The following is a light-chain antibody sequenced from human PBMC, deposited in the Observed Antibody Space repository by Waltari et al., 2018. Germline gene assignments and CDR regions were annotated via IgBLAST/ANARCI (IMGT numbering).Light chain of an antibody. CDR1: AIPQQY. CDR3: QSADSSGTYRV. V-gene: IGLV3-25*03. J-gene: IGLJ3*02. Sequence: SYELTQPPSVSVSPGQTARIPCHGDAIPQQYASWYQQKPGQAPVLVIYKDSERPSGIPERFSGSSSGTTVTLTISGVQAEDEADYYCQSADSSGTYRVFGGGTKLTVL. CDR2: KDS.